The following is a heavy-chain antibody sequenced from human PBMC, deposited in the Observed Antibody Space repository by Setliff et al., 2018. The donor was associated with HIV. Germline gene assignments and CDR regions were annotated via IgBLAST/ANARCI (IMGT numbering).Heavy chain of an antibody. Sequence: PSETLSLTCTVSGGSISSGSYYWSWIRQPAGKGLEWIGRIYTSGSTNYNPSLKSRVTISVDTSKNQFSLKLSSVTAADTAVYYCARSRTNWFDPWGQGTLVTV. J-gene: IGHJ5*02. V-gene: IGHV4-61*02. CDR1: GGSISSGSYY. CDR2: IYTSGST. CDR3: ARSRTNWFDP.